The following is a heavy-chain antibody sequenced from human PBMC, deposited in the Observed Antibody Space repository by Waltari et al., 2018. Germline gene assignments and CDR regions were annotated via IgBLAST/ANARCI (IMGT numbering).Heavy chain of an antibody. D-gene: IGHD3-10*01. CDR3: ARDETPGGYYGSGSYFGFYFDL. V-gene: IGHV4-31*03. CDR2: IYYSGST. CDR1: GGSISSGGYY. Sequence: QVQLQESGPGLVKPSQTLSLTCTVSGGSISSGGYYWRWIRQHPGKGLEWIGYIYYSGSTYYNPSLKSRVTISVDTSKNQFSLKLSSVTAADTAVYYCARDETPGGYYGSGSYFGFYFDLWGRGTLVTVSS. J-gene: IGHJ2*01.